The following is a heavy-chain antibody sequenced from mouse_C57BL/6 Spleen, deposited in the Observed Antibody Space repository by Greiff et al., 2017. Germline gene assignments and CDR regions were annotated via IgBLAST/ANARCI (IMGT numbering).Heavy chain of an antibody. CDR2: INPSNGGT. Sequence: QVHVKQPGTELVKPGASVKLSCKASGYTFTSYWMHWVKQRPGQGLEWIGNINPSNGGTNYNEKFKSKATLTVDKSSSTAYMQLSSLTSEDSAVYYCARSTGSSYGYYAMDYWGQGTSVTVSA. D-gene: IGHD1-1*01. J-gene: IGHJ4*01. CDR3: ARSTGSSYGYYAMDY. CDR1: GYTFTSYW. V-gene: IGHV1-53*01.